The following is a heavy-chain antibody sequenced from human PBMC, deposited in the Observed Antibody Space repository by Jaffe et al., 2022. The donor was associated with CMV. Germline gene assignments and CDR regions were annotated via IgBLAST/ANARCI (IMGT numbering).Heavy chain of an antibody. CDR2: IIPIFGTA. CDR1: GGTFSSYA. CDR3: ATPRAAAATTRRIDFQH. D-gene: IGHD6-13*01. J-gene: IGHJ1*01. Sequence: QVQLVQSGAEVKKPGSSVKVSCKASGGTFSSYAISWVRQAPGQGLEWMGGIIPIFGTANYAQKFQGRVTITADESTSTAYMELSSLRSEDTAVYYCATPRAAAATTRRIDFQHWGQGTLVTVSS. V-gene: IGHV1-69*01.